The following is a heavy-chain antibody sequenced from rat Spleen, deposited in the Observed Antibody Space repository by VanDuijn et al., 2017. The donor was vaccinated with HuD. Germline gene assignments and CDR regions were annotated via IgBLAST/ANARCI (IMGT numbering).Heavy chain of an antibody. CDR2: ISYDGGRN. CDR1: GFTFSDFY. Sequence: EVQLVESGGGLVQPGRSLKLSCAASGFTFSDFYMAWVRQAPTKGLEWVATISYDGGRNFYRDSVKGRFTISRDNAKSTLYLQMDSLRSEDTATYYCARRTYYDCWGQGVMVTVSS. J-gene: IGHJ2*01. V-gene: IGHV5S10*01. CDR3: ARRTYYDC.